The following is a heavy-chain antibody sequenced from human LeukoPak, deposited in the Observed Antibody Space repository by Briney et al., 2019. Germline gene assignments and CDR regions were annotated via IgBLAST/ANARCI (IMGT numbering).Heavy chain of an antibody. V-gene: IGHV6-1*01. J-gene: IGHJ4*02. CDR3: ARELSGTHSFDH. D-gene: IGHD2/OR15-2a*01. CDR2: TYYRSTWNS. Sequence: SRTLSLTCAISGDSVSSNNAVWHWARHSPSRGLEWVGRTYYRSTWNSDYVVHEKSRITVNEDTPKTHFPLQLNSVTPEDTAVYYCARELSGTHSFDHWGQGTLVTVSS. CDR1: GDSVSSNNAV.